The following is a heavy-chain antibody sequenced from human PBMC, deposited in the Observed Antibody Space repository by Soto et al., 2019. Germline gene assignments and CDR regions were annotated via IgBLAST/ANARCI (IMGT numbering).Heavy chain of an antibody. CDR2: IIPILGIA. CDR3: AIDGVPAAMDDY. Sequence: QVQLVQSGAEVKKPGSSVKVSCKASGGTFSSYTISWVRQAPGQGLEWMGRIIPILGIANYAQKFQGRVTITADKSTSTAYVELSSLRSEDTAVYYCAIDGVPAAMDDYWGQGTLVTVSS. D-gene: IGHD2-2*01. J-gene: IGHJ4*02. V-gene: IGHV1-69*08. CDR1: GGTFSSYT.